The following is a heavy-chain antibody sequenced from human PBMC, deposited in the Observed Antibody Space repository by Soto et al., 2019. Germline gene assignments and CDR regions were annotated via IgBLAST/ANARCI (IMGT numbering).Heavy chain of an antibody. J-gene: IGHJ4*02. CDR1: GGSISSGGYY. CDR2: IYYSGST. CDR3: ARSAVEMATRYFDY. V-gene: IGHV4-31*03. Sequence: TLSLTCTVSGGSISSGGYYCSWIRQHPGKGLEWIGYIYYSGSTYYNPSLKSRVTISVDTSKNQFSLKLSSVTAADTAVYYCARSAVEMATRYFDYWGQGTLVTVSS. D-gene: IGHD5-12*01.